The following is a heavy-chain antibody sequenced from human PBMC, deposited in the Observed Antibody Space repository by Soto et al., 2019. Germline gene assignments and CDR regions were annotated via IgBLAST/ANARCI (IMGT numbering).Heavy chain of an antibody. CDR3: ARNHIKPLSNWFDP. J-gene: IGHJ5*02. D-gene: IGHD2-21*01. V-gene: IGHV3-21*01. Sequence: SLNFSCAASGVTFSSYSMNWVRQAPGKGLEWVSSISSSSSYIYYADSVKGRFTISRDNAKNSLYLQMNSLRAEDTAVYYCARNHIKPLSNWFDPWGQGTLVTVSS. CDR1: GVTFSSYS. CDR2: ISSSSSYI.